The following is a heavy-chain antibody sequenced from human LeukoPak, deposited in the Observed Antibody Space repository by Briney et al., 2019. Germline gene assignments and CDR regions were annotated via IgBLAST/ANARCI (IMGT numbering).Heavy chain of an antibody. CDR2: ISGSGGST. CDR1: GFTFSSYA. D-gene: IGHD3-16*02. V-gene: IGHV3-23*01. CDR3: ARITFGGVIVIADYFDY. J-gene: IGHJ4*02. Sequence: GGSLRLSCAASGFTFSSYAMSWVRQAPGKGLEWVSAISGSGGSTYCADSVKGRFTISRDNSKNTLYLQMNSLRAEDTAVYYCARITFGGVIVIADYFDYWGQGTLVTVSS.